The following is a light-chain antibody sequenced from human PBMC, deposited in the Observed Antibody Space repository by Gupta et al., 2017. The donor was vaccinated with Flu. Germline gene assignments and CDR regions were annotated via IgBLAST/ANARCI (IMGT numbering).Light chain of an antibody. CDR3: HHDRPLTL. CDR1: ERVSTN. Sequence: EIVLTQSRATLSVSPGERVTLSCRASERVSTNLAWYQRKPGQPPRLIIYGACNSAMGATDRFIGSGEQKDFTHTSSRRQYEDSAVYDGHHDRPLTLFGQGTKLDIK. V-gene: IGKV3D-15*01. CDR2: GAC. J-gene: IGKJ2*01.